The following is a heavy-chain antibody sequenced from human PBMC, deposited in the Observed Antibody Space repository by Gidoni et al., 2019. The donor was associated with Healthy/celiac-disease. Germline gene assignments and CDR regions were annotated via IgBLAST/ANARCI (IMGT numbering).Heavy chain of an antibody. CDR2: INAGNGNT. D-gene: IGHD5-18*01. CDR3: ARDSGSAMVTA. Sequence: VQLVQSGAEVKKPGASVKVSCKASVYPFTSYAMHWVRQAPGQRLEWIGWINAGNGNTKYSQKFQGRVTITRDTSASTADMELSSLRSEDTAVYFCARDSGSAMVTAWGQGTLVTVSS. J-gene: IGHJ5*02. CDR1: VYPFTSYA. V-gene: IGHV1-3*01.